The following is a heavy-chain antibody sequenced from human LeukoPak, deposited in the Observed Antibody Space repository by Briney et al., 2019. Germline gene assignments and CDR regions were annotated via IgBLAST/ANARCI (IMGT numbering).Heavy chain of an antibody. J-gene: IGHJ3*02. D-gene: IGHD6-13*01. CDR2: FDPEDGET. Sequence: ASVKVSCKVSGYTLTELSMHWVRQAPGKGLEWMGGFDPEDGETIYAQKFQGRVTMTEDTSTDTAYMELSSLRSEDTAVYYCARGVSGIAAAGQTSDAFDIWGQGTMVTVSS. V-gene: IGHV1-24*01. CDR1: GYTLTELS. CDR3: ARGVSGIAAAGQTSDAFDI.